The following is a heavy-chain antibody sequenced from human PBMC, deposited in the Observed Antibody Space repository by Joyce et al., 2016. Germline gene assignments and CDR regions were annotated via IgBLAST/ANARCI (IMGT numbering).Heavy chain of an antibody. CDR3: VRPRVAVAGTRWFDP. J-gene: IGHJ5*02. CDR1: GFTFVGYA. V-gene: IGHV3-23*01. CDR2: IGAGSRGT. D-gene: IGHD6-13*01. Sequence: EVQLLESGGGLVQPGGSLRLSCDAFGFTFVGYAMSWVRKAPGKGLEWVSAIGAGSRGTHYADSVMGRFTISRDDAENSLYLHMSGLRSYDTAVYYCVRPRVAVAGTRWFDPWGQGTLVTVSS.